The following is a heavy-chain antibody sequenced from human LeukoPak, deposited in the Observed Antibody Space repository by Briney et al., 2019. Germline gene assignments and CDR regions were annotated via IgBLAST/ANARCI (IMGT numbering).Heavy chain of an antibody. Sequence: GGSLRLSCAASGFTFNSYAMYWVRQAPGKGLEWILGIFGSGGSARYADSEKGRFTISRDNSRNTLYLQMNSLRAEDTAVYYCGKTTAGYSSGRFPGWPVDYWGQGTLVTVSS. CDR1: GFTFNSYA. CDR3: GKTTAGYSSGRFPGWPVDY. CDR2: IFGSGGSA. D-gene: IGHD6-19*01. J-gene: IGHJ4*02. V-gene: IGHV3-23*01.